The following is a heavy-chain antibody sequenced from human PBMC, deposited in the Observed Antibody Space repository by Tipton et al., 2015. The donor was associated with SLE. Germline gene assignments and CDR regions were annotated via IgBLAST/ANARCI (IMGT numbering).Heavy chain of an antibody. CDR2: IYYRESP. D-gene: IGHD5-24*01. CDR1: GGSISSGSFY. CDR3: ARAEMTTEGSVFYFYVDV. V-gene: IGHV4-31*03. J-gene: IGHJ6*03. Sequence: LRLSCTVSGGSISSGSFYWSWIRQHPEKGLEWIGFIYYRESPYYNPSLSSRVTISLDTSRNHFSLNLTSVTAADTAVYYCARAEMTTEGSVFYFYVDVWGKGTTVTISS.